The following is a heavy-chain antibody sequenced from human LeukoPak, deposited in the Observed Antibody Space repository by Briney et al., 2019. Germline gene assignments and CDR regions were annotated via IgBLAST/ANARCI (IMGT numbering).Heavy chain of an antibody. CDR1: GGSFSGYY. CDR3: TITMVRGVIEAFDY. CDR2: INHSGST. Sequence: SETLSLTCAVYGGSFSGYYWSWIRQPPGKGLEWIGEINHSGSTNYNPSLKSRVTISVDTSKNQFSLELSSVTAADTAVYYCTITMVRGVIEAFDYWGQGTLVTASS. D-gene: IGHD3-10*01. J-gene: IGHJ4*02. V-gene: IGHV4-34*01.